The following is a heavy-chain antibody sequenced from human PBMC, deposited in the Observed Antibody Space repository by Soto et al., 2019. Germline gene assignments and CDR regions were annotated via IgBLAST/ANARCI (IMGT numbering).Heavy chain of an antibody. CDR1: GFTFSSYS. Sequence: EVQLLESGRTLVQPGGSLKLSCAASGFTFSSYSMSWVRQAPGKGLEWVSGISGTGGSTYNADSVKGRFTISRDNSKNTLYLQMNSLRAEDTAIYYCAKSRGDTWTTYHVDNWGQGTLVTVSS. J-gene: IGHJ4*02. D-gene: IGHD4-17*01. CDR3: AKSRGDTWTTYHVDN. V-gene: IGHV3-23*01. CDR2: ISGTGGST.